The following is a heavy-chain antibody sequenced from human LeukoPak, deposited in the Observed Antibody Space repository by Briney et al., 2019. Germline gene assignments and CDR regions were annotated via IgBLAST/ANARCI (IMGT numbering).Heavy chain of an antibody. Sequence: GGSLRLSCAASGFTFSSYWMNWVRQAPGKGLEWVASIKQDGTEKYYVDSVKGRFTISRDNAKNSLYLQMNSLRAEDTAVYYCARDVEVSKFWSGCNHWGQGTLVTVSS. CDR2: IKQDGTEK. J-gene: IGHJ5*02. D-gene: IGHD3-3*01. CDR3: ARDVEVSKFWSGCNH. V-gene: IGHV3-7*01. CDR1: GFTFSSYW.